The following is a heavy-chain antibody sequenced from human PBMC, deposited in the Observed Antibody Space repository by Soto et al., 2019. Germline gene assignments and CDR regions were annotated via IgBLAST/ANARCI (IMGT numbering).Heavy chain of an antibody. CDR3: VKSVVVVPAAMYPYGMDV. V-gene: IGHV3-64D*08. Sequence: GGSLRLSCSASGFTFSSYAMHWVRQAPGKGLEYVSAISSNGGSTYYADSVKGRFTISRDNSKNALYLQMSSLRAEDTAGYYCVKSVVVVPAAMYPYGMDVWGQGTTVTVSS. D-gene: IGHD2-2*01. CDR2: ISSNGGST. J-gene: IGHJ6*02. CDR1: GFTFSSYA.